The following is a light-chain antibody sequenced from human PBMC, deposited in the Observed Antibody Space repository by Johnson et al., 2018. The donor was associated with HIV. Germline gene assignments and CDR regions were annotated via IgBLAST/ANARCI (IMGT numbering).Light chain of an antibody. CDR2: ENN. CDR3: GTWDNSLSTGGV. V-gene: IGLV1-51*02. J-gene: IGLJ1*01. Sequence: QSVLTQPPSVSVAPGQKVTISCSGSSSNIGNNYVSWYQQVPGTAPKLLIHENNKRPSGIPDRFSGSKSGTSATLGITGLQTGDEADYYCGTWDNSLSTGGVFGTWTKVTVL. CDR1: SSNIGNNY.